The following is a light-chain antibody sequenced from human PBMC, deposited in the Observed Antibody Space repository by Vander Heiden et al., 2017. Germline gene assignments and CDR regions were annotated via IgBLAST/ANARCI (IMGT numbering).Light chain of an antibody. CDR1: SSDVGGYNN. V-gene: IGLV2-8*01. Sequence: QSALTQPPSASGSPGQSVTISRTGTSSDVGGYNNVSWYQQHPGKAPKLMIYEVSKRPAGVPDRFSGSKSGNTASLTVSGLQAEDEADYYCSSYAGSNNVVFGGGTKLTVL. CDR3: SSYAGSNNVV. CDR2: EVS. J-gene: IGLJ2*01.